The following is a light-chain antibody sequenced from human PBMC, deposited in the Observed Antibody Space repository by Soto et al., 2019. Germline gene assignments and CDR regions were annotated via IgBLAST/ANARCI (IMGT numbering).Light chain of an antibody. V-gene: IGKV1-39*01. J-gene: IGKJ1*01. CDR3: QQSYSTPRT. Sequence: DSQMTQSPSTLSAFVGDRVTITCLASQSVNSCLAWYQQRPGKAPKLLIYDSSTLESGVPSRFSGSGSGTDFTLTISSLQPEDFATYYCQQSYSTPRTFGQGTKVDNK. CDR1: QSVNSC. CDR2: DSS.